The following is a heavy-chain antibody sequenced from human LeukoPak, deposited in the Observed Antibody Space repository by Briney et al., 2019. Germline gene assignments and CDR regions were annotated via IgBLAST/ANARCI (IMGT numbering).Heavy chain of an antibody. CDR2: IWYDGSNK. D-gene: IGHD3-3*01. CDR3: ARSPRGDFWSGYLDYGMDV. CDR1: GFTFSSYG. J-gene: IGHJ6*02. V-gene: IGHV3-33*01. Sequence: GGSLRLSCAASGFTFSSYGMHWVRQAPGKGLEWVAVIWYDGSNKYYADSVKGRFTISRDNSKNTLYLQMNSLRAEDTAVYYCARSPRGDFWSGYLDYGMDVWGQGTTVTVSS.